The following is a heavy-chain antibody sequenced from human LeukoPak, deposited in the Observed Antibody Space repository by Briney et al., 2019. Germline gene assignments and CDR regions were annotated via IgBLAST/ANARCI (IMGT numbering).Heavy chain of an antibody. D-gene: IGHD6-19*01. CDR1: GGSISSNSFY. CDR2: IYNSGST. J-gene: IGHJ4*02. V-gene: IGHV4-61*01. CDR3: ARGTYSSGWYGTYYFDY. Sequence: SETLSLTCAVSGGSISSNSFYWSWIRQPPGKGLEWIGYIYNSGSTNYNPSLKSRVSISVATSKSQFSLKLSSVTAADTAVYYCARGTYSSGWYGTYYFDYWGQGTLVTVSS.